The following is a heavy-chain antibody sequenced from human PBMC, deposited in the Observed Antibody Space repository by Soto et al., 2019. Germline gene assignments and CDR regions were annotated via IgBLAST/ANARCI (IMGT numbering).Heavy chain of an antibody. Sequence: PGVSLRLSCAASGFTFSSYAMHWVRQAPGKGLEWVSAISGSGGSTYYADSVKGRFTISRDNSKNTLYLQMNSLRAEDTAVYYCAKADYYDSSGYPDIWGQGTMVTVSS. J-gene: IGHJ3*02. D-gene: IGHD3-22*01. CDR2: ISGSGGST. CDR3: AKADYYDSSGYPDI. CDR1: GFTFSSYA. V-gene: IGHV3-23*01.